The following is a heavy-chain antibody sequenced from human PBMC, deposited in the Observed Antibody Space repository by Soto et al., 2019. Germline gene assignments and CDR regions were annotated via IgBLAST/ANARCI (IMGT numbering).Heavy chain of an antibody. CDR2: IYYSGST. CDR3: ARAGFGELLGNWLDP. CDR1: GGSVSSGSYY. Sequence: ETLSLTCTVSGGSVSSGSYYWSWIRQPPGKGLEWIGYIYYSGSTNYNPSLKSRVTISVDTSKNQFSLKLSSVTAADTAVYYCARAGFGELLGNWLDPWGQGTLVTVSS. J-gene: IGHJ5*02. V-gene: IGHV4-61*01. D-gene: IGHD3-10*01.